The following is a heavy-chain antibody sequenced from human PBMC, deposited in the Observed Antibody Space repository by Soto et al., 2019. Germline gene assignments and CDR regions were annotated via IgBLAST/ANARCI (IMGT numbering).Heavy chain of an antibody. J-gene: IGHJ4*02. CDR2: TYYSGYT. D-gene: IGHD6-13*01. Sequence: QVQLQESGPGLVKPSQTLSLSCTVSGGSIRSGGYYWTWIRQHPGKGLEWIGYTYYSGYTNYNPSLKSRVTISVDASKNQFSVKLSSVTAADTAVYYCARVPSTAAVDYWGQGPLVNVSS. CDR1: GGSIRSGGYY. CDR3: ARVPSTAAVDY. V-gene: IGHV4-31*03.